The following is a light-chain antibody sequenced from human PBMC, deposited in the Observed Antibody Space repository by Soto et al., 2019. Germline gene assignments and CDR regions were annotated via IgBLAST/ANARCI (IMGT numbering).Light chain of an antibody. Sequence: SYELTQPPSVSVSPGQTARITCSGDVLPKKYVYWYQRKSGQAPVLVIYEDIKRPSGIPERFSGSSSGTVATLTISGAQVEDEADFYCYSPGGLFGGGTKVTVL. CDR2: EDI. V-gene: IGLV3-10*01. J-gene: IGLJ2*01. CDR1: VLPKKY. CDR3: YSPGGL.